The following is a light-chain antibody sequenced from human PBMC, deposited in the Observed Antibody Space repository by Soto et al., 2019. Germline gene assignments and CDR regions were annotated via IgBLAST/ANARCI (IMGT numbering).Light chain of an antibody. J-gene: IGLJ1*01. Sequence: QSALTQPASVSGSPGPSITISCSGTSSDVGGYDYVSWYQQLPGKAPKLLIYDVNNRPSGVSHRFSGSKSGNTASLTISGLQAEDEADYYCSSYTGSSTFVFGTGTKVTVL. CDR1: SSDVGGYDY. CDR3: SSYTGSSTFV. CDR2: DVN. V-gene: IGLV2-14*01.